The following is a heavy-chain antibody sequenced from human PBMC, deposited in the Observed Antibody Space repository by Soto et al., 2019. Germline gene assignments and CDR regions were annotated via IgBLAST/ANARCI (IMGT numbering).Heavy chain of an antibody. J-gene: IGHJ6*02. D-gene: IGHD6-13*01. V-gene: IGHV3-33*01. CDR1: GFNFNNYG. CDR3: ARRQISPPTRGAASARGGMDV. CDR2: IWNDGNGY. Sequence: QVQLVESGGGVVQPGRSLRLSCAASGFNFNNYGMHWVRQAPGKGLEWVAVIWNDGNGYYYANSVKGRFTISRDNSKNPLFLQMSSLIAEDTAVYYCARRQISPPTRGAASARGGMDVWGQGTTVTVSS.